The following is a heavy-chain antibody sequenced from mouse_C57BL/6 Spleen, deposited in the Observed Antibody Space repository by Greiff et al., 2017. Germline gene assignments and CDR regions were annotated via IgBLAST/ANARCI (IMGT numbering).Heavy chain of an antibody. CDR2: ISSGGSYT. Sequence: EVQLVESGGDLVKPGGSLKLSCAASGFTFSSYGMSWVRQTPDKRLEWVATISSGGSYTYYPDSVKGRFTISRDNAKNTLYLQMSSLKSEDTAMYYCARHGYFDYWGQGTTLTVSS. J-gene: IGHJ2*01. CDR3: ARHGYFDY. V-gene: IGHV5-6*01. CDR1: GFTFSSYG.